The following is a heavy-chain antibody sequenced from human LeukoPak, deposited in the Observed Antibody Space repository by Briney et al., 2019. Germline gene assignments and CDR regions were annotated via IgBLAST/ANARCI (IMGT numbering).Heavy chain of an antibody. CDR2: IYYSGTT. CDR3: ARRDRNWFDP. J-gene: IGHJ5*02. V-gene: IGHV4-30-4*01. CDR1: GGSISSGDYY. Sequence: PSETLCLTCTVSGGSISSGDYYWSWIRQPPGKGLEWIGYIYYSGTTYYNPSLKSRVTISVDTSKNQFSLKLSSVTAADTAVYYCARRDRNWFDPWGQGTLVTVSS.